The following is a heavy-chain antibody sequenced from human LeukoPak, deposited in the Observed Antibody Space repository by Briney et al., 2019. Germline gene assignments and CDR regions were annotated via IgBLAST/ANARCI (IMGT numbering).Heavy chain of an antibody. CDR2: IGNNGGGI. J-gene: IGHJ4*02. Sequence: GGSLRLSCAASGFTFSTYTMYWVRHPPGKRLEWVSIIGNNGGGIHYADSVKGRFTISRDNAQNSLYLQMNSLRADDTAVYYCARKLGYCTGASCYVDYWGQGTLVTVSS. V-gene: IGHV3-23*01. D-gene: IGHD2-2*01. CDR1: GFTFSTYT. CDR3: ARKLGYCTGASCYVDY.